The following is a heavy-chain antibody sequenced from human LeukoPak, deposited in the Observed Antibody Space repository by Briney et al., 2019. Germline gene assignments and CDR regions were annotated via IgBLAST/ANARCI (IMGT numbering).Heavy chain of an antibody. D-gene: IGHD2-8*01. J-gene: IGHJ4*02. CDR1: GFPFSSYS. CDR2: ISSSSRYI. Sequence: GGSLRLSCAASGFPFSSYSMKWVRQAPGKGVDGVSSISSSSRYIYYAAAVKGRFPISRGHAKNSVDLQVDSLSADDTAGYYCARSPRDTQYAIFDSWGPGTLVTVSS. V-gene: IGHV3-21*04. CDR3: ARSPRDTQYAIFDS.